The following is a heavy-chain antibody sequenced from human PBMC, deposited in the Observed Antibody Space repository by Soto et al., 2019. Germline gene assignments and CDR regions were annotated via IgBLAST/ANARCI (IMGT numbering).Heavy chain of an antibody. CDR2: INHSGST. V-gene: IGHV4-34*01. CDR1: GGSFSGYY. D-gene: IGHD3-22*01. CDR3: ARVKAKYYEGQGFDP. Sequence: SETLSLTCAVYGGSFSGYYWSWIRQPPGKGLEWIGEINHSGSTNYNPSLKSRVTISVDTSKNQFSLKLSSVTAADTAVYYCARVKAKYYEGQGFDPWGQGTLVTVSS. J-gene: IGHJ5*02.